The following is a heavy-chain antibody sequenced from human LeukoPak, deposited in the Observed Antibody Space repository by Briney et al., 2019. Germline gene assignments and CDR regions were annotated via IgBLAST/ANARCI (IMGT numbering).Heavy chain of an antibody. Sequence: EPSETLSLTCAVYGGSFSGYYWSWIRQPPGKGLEWIGEINHSGSTNYNPSLKSRVTISVDTSKNQFSLRLTSESAADTGVYYCARGGGGAKAFYFDYWGQGSLVTVSS. J-gene: IGHJ4*02. D-gene: IGHD1-26*01. CDR1: GGSFSGYY. CDR3: ARGGGGAKAFYFDY. CDR2: INHSGST. V-gene: IGHV4-34*01.